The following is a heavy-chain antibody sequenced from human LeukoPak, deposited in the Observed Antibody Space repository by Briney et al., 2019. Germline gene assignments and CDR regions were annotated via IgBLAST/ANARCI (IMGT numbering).Heavy chain of an antibody. CDR3: ARANWNYAPFDY. Sequence: SQTLSLTCTVSGGSISSGGYYWSWIRQHPGKGLEWIGYIYYSGSTYYNPSLKSRVTISVDTSKNQFSLKLSSVTAADTAVYYCARANWNYAPFDYWGQGILVTVSS. V-gene: IGHV4-31*03. J-gene: IGHJ4*02. D-gene: IGHD1-7*01. CDR1: GGSISSGGYY. CDR2: IYYSGST.